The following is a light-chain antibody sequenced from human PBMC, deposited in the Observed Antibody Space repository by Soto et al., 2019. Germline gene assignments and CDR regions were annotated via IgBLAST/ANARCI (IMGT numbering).Light chain of an antibody. J-gene: IGLJ1*01. CDR3: SSFADSSARDYV. Sequence: QSVLTQPASASGSPGQSITISCTGTSSDIGAYDYVSWYQQHPGGVPKLLIYDVSSRPSGVSSRFSGSKSGNTASLTISGLQADDESDYYCSSFADSSARDYVFGGGTKVTVL. V-gene: IGLV2-14*03. CDR2: DVS. CDR1: SSDIGAYDY.